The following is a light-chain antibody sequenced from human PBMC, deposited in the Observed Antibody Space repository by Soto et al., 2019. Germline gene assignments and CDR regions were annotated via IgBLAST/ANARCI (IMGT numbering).Light chain of an antibody. J-gene: IGLJ1*01. Sequence: QSVLTQPPSASGTPGQRVTISCSGSSSNIGGNAVNWYQQLPGTAPKLLIYSDNQRPSGVPDRFSGSKSGTSASLAISGLQSEYEADYYCATWDDSLNGHVAATGTKVPVL. CDR2: SDN. CDR1: SSNIGGNA. V-gene: IGLV1-44*01. CDR3: ATWDDSLNGHV.